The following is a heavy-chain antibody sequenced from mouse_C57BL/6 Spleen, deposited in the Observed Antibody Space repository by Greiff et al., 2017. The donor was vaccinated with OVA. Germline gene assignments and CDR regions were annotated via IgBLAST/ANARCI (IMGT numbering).Heavy chain of an antibody. D-gene: IGHD1-3*01. CDR1: GYTFTSYW. Sequence: QVQLKQPGAELVRPGTSVKLSCKASGYTFTSYWMHWVKQRPGQGLEWIGVIDPSDSYTNYNQKFKGKATLTVDTSSSTAYMQLSSLTSEDSAVYYCARQDKGYFDYWGQGTTLTVSS. CDR2: IDPSDSYT. V-gene: IGHV1-59*01. J-gene: IGHJ2*01. CDR3: ARQDKGYFDY.